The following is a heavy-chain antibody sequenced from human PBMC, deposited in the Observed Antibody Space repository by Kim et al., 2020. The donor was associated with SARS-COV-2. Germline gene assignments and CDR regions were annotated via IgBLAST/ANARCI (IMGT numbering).Heavy chain of an antibody. Sequence: SVKVSCKASGGTFSSYAISWVRQAPGQGLEWMGGIIPIFGTANYAQKFQGRVTITADESTSTAYMELSSLRSEDTAVYYCARDEVATIGRDWNWLDPWGQGTLVTVSS. CDR3: ARDEVATIGRDWNWLDP. CDR1: GGTFSSYA. J-gene: IGHJ5*02. V-gene: IGHV1-69*13. D-gene: IGHD5-12*01. CDR2: IIPIFGTA.